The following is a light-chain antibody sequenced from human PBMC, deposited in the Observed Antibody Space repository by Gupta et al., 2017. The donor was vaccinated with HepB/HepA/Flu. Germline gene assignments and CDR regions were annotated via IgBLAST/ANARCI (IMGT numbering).Light chain of an antibody. J-gene: IGKJ5*01. CDR3: QQYNNWPYT. Sequence: TVMTQSPGTLSVAPGERATLSCRASQSVSSNLAWYQQKPGQAPRLLIYGASTRTTGIPARFSGSGSGTEFTLTISSLQSEDFAVYYCQQYNNWPYTFGQGTQLEIK. V-gene: IGKV3-15*01. CDR2: GAS. CDR1: QSVSSN.